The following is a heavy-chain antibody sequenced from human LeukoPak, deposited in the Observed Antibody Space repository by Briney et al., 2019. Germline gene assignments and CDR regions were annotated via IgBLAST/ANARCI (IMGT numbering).Heavy chain of an antibody. CDR3: ARLGGSGWNHFDY. V-gene: IGHV4-39*01. CDR1: GDSISSSSYF. D-gene: IGHD6-19*01. CDR2: LYYSGTT. J-gene: IGHJ4*02. Sequence: KPSETLSLTCSVSGDSISSSSYFWGWIRQPPGKELEWIGSLYYSGTTFYNPSLKSRVTLSVDTSRNQFSLKLSSVTAADAAVYYCARLGGSGWNHFDYWGQGTLVTVSS.